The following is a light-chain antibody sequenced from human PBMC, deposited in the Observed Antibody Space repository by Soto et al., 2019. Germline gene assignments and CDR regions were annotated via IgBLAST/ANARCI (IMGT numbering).Light chain of an antibody. CDR1: SSDVGGYNY. Sequence: LTQPASVSGSPGQSITISCTGTSSDVGGYNYVSWYQQHPGKAPKLMIYDVSNRPSGVSSRFSGSKSGNTASLTISGLQAEDDADYYCSSFTSSSTRVFGAGTKVTVL. CDR3: SSFTSSSTRV. V-gene: IGLV2-14*03. CDR2: DVS. J-gene: IGLJ1*01.